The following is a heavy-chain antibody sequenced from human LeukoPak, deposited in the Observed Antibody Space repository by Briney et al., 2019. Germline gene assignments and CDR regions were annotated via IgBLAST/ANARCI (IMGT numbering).Heavy chain of an antibody. D-gene: IGHD5-24*01. CDR2: VHHTDSP. CDR3: ARDGLRRPGDGYSPTARFDP. V-gene: IGHV4-59*11. CDR1: GGSITTHY. Sequence: SETLSLTCSVSGGSITTHYWSWIRQPPGKGLEWIGYVHHTDSPNINPSLKSRVTISLDTSKNQFSLKLTSVTAADAAVYYCARDGLRRPGDGYSPTARFDPWGQGTLVTVSS. J-gene: IGHJ5*02.